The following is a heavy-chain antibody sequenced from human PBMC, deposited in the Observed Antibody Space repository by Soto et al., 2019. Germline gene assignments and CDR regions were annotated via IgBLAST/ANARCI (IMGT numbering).Heavy chain of an antibody. CDR3: ARDPREYYFDF. CDR2: ISSDGTTT. CDR1: GFTFSNYY. J-gene: IGHJ4*02. Sequence: GGSLRLSCAASGFTFSNYYMHWVRQAPGKGPVWVSRISSDGTTTTYADSVKGRFTISRDNAKNSLYLQMNSLRAEDTAVYYCARDPREYYFDFWGQGTLVTVSS. V-gene: IGHV3-74*01.